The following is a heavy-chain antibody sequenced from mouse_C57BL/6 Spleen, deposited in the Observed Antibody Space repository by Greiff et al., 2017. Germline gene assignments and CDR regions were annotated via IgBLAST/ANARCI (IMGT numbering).Heavy chain of an antibody. Sequence: VKLMESGPELVKPGASVKISCKASGYAFSSSWMNWVKQRPGKGLEWIGRIYPGDGDTNYNGKFKGKATLTADKSSSTAYMQLSSLTSEDSAVYFCARILNLYYFDYWGQGTTLTVSS. J-gene: IGHJ2*01. CDR1: GYAFSSSW. V-gene: IGHV1-82*01. CDR2: IYPGDGDT. CDR3: ARILNLYYFDY.